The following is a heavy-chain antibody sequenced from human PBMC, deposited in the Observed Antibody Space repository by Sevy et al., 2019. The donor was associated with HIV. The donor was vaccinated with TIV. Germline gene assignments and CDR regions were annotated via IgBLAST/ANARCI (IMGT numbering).Heavy chain of an antibody. D-gene: IGHD3-16*01. Sequence: ASVKVSCKASGGTFSSYAISWVRQAPGQGLEWMGGTIVIFGTANYAQKFQGRVTITADESTSTAYMELSSLRSEDTAVYYCARDYPLLTISAGLDYYGMDIWGQGTTVTVSS. CDR2: TIVIFGTA. CDR3: ARDYPLLTISAGLDYYGMDI. J-gene: IGHJ6*02. V-gene: IGHV1-69*13. CDR1: GGTFSSYA.